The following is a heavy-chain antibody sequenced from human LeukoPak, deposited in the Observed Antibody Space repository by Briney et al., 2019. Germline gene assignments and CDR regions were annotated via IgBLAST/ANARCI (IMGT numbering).Heavy chain of an antibody. V-gene: IGHV3-48*03. Sequence: GGPLRLSCAASGFTFSSYEMNWVRQAPGKGLEWVSYISSSGSTIYYADSVKGRFTISRDNAKNSLYLQMNSLRAEDTAVYYCARDRSSGGPYFDYWGQGTLVTVSS. CDR1: GFTFSSYE. CDR2: ISSSGSTI. CDR3: ARDRSSGGPYFDY. J-gene: IGHJ4*02. D-gene: IGHD6-19*01.